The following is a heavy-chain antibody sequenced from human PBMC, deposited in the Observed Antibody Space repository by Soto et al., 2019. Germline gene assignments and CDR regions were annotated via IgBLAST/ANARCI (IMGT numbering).Heavy chain of an antibody. CDR1: GGSISSYY. CDR3: ARAGSTWRYFFDY. CDR2: VYYSGTT. Sequence: SETLSLTCTVSGGSISSYYWTWIRQPPGKGLEWVGYVYYSGTTYYNPSLQSRVTISVDTSKNQFSLKVKSVTAADTAIHYCARAGSTWRYFFDYWGQGSLVTVSS. J-gene: IGHJ4*02. V-gene: IGHV4-59*01. D-gene: IGHD6-13*01.